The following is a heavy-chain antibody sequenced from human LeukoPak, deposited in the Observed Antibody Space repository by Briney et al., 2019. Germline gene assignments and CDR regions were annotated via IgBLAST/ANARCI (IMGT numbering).Heavy chain of an antibody. CDR3: ARGVTMIRGLIIGWFDP. D-gene: IGHD3-10*01. CDR1: GYTFTSYD. J-gene: IGHJ5*02. Sequence: ASVTVSCKASGYTFTSYDINWVRQATGQGLEWMGWMNPNSGNTGYAQKFQGRVAMTRNTSISTAYMELSSLRSEDTAVYYCARGVTMIRGLIIGWFDPWGQGTLVTVSS. CDR2: MNPNSGNT. V-gene: IGHV1-8*01.